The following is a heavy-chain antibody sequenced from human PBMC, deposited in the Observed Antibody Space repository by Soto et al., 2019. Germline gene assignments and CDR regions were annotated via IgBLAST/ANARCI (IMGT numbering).Heavy chain of an antibody. D-gene: IGHD6-19*01. CDR1: GFTVSSNY. J-gene: IGHJ6*02. V-gene: IGHV3-53*01. CDR2: IYSGGST. CDR3: ARDRVAGTYYYYGMDV. Sequence: PGGSLRLSCAASGFTVSSNYMSWVRQAPGKRLEWVSVIYSGGSTYYADSVKGRFTISRDNSKNTLYLQMNSLRAEDTAVYYCARDRVAGTYYYYGMDVWGQGTTVTVSS.